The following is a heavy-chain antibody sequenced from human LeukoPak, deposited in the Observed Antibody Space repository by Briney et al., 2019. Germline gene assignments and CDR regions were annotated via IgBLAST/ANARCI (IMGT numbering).Heavy chain of an antibody. CDR3: AKFVGVSVWYGISGP. CDR1: VFAFISYS. J-gene: IGHJ5*02. CDR2: ILSDGSNR. V-gene: IGHV3-30*18. Sequence: PGGSLRLSCVASVFAFISYSMHWVRHAPCKGLQWVSFILSDGSNRYYADSAKGRFTISRDNSMNTLYLQMNSLRAEDTAVYYCAKFVGVSVWYGISGPWGQGTLVTASS. D-gene: IGHD3-10*01.